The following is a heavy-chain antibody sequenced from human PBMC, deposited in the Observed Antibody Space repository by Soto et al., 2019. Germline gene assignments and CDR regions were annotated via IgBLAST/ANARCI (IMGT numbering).Heavy chain of an antibody. CDR1: GYTFTSYY. CDR3: ARAVTMVRGALGYYYYGMDV. V-gene: IGHV1-46*01. CDR2: INPSGGST. D-gene: IGHD3-10*01. Sequence: ASVKVSCKASGYTFTSYYMHWVRQAPGQGLEWMGIINPSGGSTSYAQKFQGRVTMTRDTSTSTVYMELSSLRSEDTAVYYCARAVTMVRGALGYYYYGMDVWGQGTTVTVPS. J-gene: IGHJ6*02.